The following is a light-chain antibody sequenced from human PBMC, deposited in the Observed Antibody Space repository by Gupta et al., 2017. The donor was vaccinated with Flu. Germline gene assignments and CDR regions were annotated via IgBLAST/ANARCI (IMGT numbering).Light chain of an antibody. Sequence: ETAIISCETGKSVIKNQLAWYQQSTGQAPRLLIYGTSSRATGIPERFRGSGSGTEFTLTISRLEPEDFAMYYCQQKGICPEAFGQGTKVEIK. CDR3: QQKGICPEA. CDR1: KSVIKNQ. CDR2: GTS. V-gene: IGKV3-20*01. J-gene: IGKJ1*01.